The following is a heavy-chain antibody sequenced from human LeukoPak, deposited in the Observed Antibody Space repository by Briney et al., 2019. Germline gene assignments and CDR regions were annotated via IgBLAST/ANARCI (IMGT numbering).Heavy chain of an antibody. CDR1: GYTFSSYD. CDR3: ARGQSGRRFLADY. CDR2: MNPISGNT. J-gene: IGHJ4*02. V-gene: IGHV1-8*01. Sequence: ASVKVSCKTSGYTFSSYDINWVRQATGQGLEWMGWMNPISGNTGYAPKFQGRVTMIRDNSINTAYMDLTNLRSEDTAVYYCARGQSGRRFLADYWGQGTLVTVSS. D-gene: IGHD3-3*01.